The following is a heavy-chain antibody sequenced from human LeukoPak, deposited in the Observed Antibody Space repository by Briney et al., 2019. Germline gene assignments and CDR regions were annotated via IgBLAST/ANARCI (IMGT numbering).Heavy chain of an antibody. V-gene: IGHV3-23*01. CDR2: ISGSGGST. CDR1: GFTLSSYA. J-gene: IGHJ3*02. CDR3: AKSTGGAFDI. Sequence: GGSLRLSCAASGFTLSSYAMSWVRQAPGKGLEWVSVISGSGGSTDYADSVKGRFTISRDNSKNTLYVQMNSLRAEDTAVYYCAKSTGGAFDIWGQGTMVTVSS.